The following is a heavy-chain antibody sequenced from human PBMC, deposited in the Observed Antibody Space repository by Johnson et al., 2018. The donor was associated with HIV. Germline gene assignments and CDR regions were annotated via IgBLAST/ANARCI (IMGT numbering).Heavy chain of an antibody. D-gene: IGHD2-8*02. CDR1: GFTFSSYA. CDR2: ISYDGSNK. CDR3: ARMGVGYAFDI. Sequence: VQLVESGGGVVRPGRSLRLSCAASGFTFSSYALHWVRQAPGKGLEWVTVISYDGSNKYYADSVKGRFSISRDNSKNTLYLQMNSLRAEDTAVYYCARMGVGYAFDIWGQGTMVTVSS. V-gene: IGHV3-30*14. J-gene: IGHJ3*02.